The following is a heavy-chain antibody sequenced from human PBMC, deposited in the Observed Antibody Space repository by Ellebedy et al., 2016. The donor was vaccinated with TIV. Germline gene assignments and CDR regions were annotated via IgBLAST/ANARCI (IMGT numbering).Heavy chain of an antibody. CDR2: ISSSSSYT. Sequence: GESLKISXAASGFTFSDYYMSWIRQAPGKGLEWVSYISSSSSYTNYADSVKGRFTISRDNAKNSLHLQMNSLRAEDTAVYYCARADCSSTSCDAAPDYWGQGTLVTVSS. D-gene: IGHD2-2*01. CDR3: ARADCSSTSCDAAPDY. V-gene: IGHV3-11*06. CDR1: GFTFSDYY. J-gene: IGHJ4*02.